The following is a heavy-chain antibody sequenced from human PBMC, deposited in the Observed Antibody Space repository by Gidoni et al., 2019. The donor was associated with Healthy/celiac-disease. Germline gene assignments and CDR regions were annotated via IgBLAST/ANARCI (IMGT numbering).Heavy chain of an antibody. CDR1: GFPFSSYS. CDR2: ISSSSSYI. J-gene: IGHJ3*02. CDR3: ARVLDYGGAFDI. Sequence: EVQLVESGGGLVKPGGSLRLSCAASGFPFSSYSMNWVRQAPGKGLEWVSSISSSSSYIYYADSVKGRFTISRDNAKNSLYLQMNSLRAEDTAVYYCARVLDYGGAFDIWGQGTMVTVSS. D-gene: IGHD4-17*01. V-gene: IGHV3-21*01.